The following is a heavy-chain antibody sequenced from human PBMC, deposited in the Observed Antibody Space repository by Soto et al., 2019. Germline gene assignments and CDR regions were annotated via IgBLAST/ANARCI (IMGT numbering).Heavy chain of an antibody. J-gene: IGHJ6*03. CDR2: IYPGDSDT. D-gene: IGHD2-2*01. V-gene: IGHV5-51*01. Sequence: PGESLKLSCKGSGYSFTSYCIGWVRQIPGKGLEWMGIIYPGDSDTRYSPSFQGQVTLSADKSISTAYLQWSSLKASDTAMYYCARLACSSTSCHTQRGYYYYYMDVWGKGTTVTVSS. CDR3: ARLACSSTSCHTQRGYYYYYMDV. CDR1: GYSFTSYC.